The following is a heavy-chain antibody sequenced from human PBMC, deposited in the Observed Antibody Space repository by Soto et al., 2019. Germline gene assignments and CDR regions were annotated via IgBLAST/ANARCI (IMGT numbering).Heavy chain of an antibody. CDR3: SRDAIVGAGDAFSI. J-gene: IGHJ3*02. CDR1: GGSIISGDYY. CDR2: IYYSGST. V-gene: IGHV4-30-4*01. D-gene: IGHD1-26*01. Sequence: PSETLSLTCTVSGGSIISGDYYWSWIRQPPGKGLEWIGYIYYSGSTYYNPSLKSRVTISVDTSKNQFSLKLSSVTAADTAVYYCSRDAIVGAGDAFSIWGQGTMVTVSS.